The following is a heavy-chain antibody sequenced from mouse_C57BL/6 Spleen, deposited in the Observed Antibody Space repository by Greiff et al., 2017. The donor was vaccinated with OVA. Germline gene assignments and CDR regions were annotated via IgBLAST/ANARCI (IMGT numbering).Heavy chain of an antibody. CDR2: ISYDGSN. CDR3: ARGSGKRWYFNV. J-gene: IGHJ1*03. Sequence: ESGPGLVKPSQSLSLTCSVTGYSITSGYYWNWIRQFPGNKLEWMGYISYDGSNNYNPSLKNRISITRDTSKNQFFLKLNSVTTEDTATYYCARGSGKRWYFNVWGTGTTVTVSS. D-gene: IGHD3-1*01. CDR1: GYSITSGYY. V-gene: IGHV3-6*01.